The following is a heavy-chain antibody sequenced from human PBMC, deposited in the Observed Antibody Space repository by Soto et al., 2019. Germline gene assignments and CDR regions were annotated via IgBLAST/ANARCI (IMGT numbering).Heavy chain of an antibody. J-gene: IGHJ4*02. CDR2: IYFTGNT. V-gene: IGHV4-31*03. D-gene: IGHD6-25*01. CDR1: GDSVNSGAYY. Sequence: SETLSLTCTVSGDSVNSGAYYWSWIRQFPGKDLEWIGYIYFTGNTYYNPSLKSRLTMSVDKSKNKFSLNLTSVTAADTAIYYCATTLYSSGPFASWGQGTLVTVS. CDR3: ATTLYSSGPFAS.